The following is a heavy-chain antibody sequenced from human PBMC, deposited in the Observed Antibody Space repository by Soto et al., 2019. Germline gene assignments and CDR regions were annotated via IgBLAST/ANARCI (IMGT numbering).Heavy chain of an antibody. Sequence: QLHLQESGPGLVKSSDTLSLTCNVSGGSIESSDFYWVWVRQAPGEGLDWIVRSYYRRNTYYDSFLRSRVSVSVATSKNQFSLRLGSVTAEDAAVYYCARHGHWAPFDDWGQGTLVTVSS. CDR3: ARHGHWAPFDD. CDR2: SYYRRNT. V-gene: IGHV4-39*01. D-gene: IGHD3-16*01. J-gene: IGHJ4*02. CDR1: GGSIESSDFY.